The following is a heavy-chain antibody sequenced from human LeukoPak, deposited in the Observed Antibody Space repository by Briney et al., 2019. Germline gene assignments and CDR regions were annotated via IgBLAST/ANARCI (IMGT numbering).Heavy chain of an antibody. D-gene: IGHD6-13*01. CDR3: ARVTPSSSRYYYYYYGMDV. J-gene: IGHJ6*02. CDR2: ISAYNGNT. CDR1: GYTFTSYG. V-gene: IGHV1-18*01. Sequence: ASVKVSCKASGYTFTSYGISWVRQAPGQGLEWMGWISAYNGNTNYAQKLQGRVTMTTDTSTSTAYMELRSLRSDDTAVYYCARVTPSSSRYYYYYYGMDVWGQGTTVTVSS.